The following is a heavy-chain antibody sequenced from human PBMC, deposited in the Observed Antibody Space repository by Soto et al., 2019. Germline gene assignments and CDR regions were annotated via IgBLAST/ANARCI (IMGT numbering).Heavy chain of an antibody. CDR1: GLTLRSSA. D-gene: IGHD3-3*01. CDR3: AKGPTIFGVVITYSYYYGLDV. V-gene: IGHV3-23*01. J-gene: IGHJ6*02. Sequence: GSRSVSGAVAGLTLRSSAISWVRQAPGKGLEWVSAISGSGGSTYYADSVKGRFTISRDNSKDTLYLQMKSLRAEDTAVYYCAKGPTIFGVVITYSYYYGLDVCGQGTTVTVSS. CDR2: ISGSGGST.